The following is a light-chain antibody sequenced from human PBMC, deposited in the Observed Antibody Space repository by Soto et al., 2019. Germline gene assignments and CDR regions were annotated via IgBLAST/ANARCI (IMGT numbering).Light chain of an antibody. CDR2: AAS. CDR3: QEYSEWPLFT. CDR1: QSVGRN. Sequence: EIVVTQSPGILSVSPGDRATLSCRASQSVGRNLAWYHQKPGQAPTLLIYAASTRATGLPARFSGSGSGTDFTLTFSSLQSEDFAVYYCQEYSEWPLFTFGPGTRVDIK. J-gene: IGKJ3*01. V-gene: IGKV3-15*01.